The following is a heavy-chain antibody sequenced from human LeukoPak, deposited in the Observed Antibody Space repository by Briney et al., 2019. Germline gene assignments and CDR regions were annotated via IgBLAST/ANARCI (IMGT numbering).Heavy chain of an antibody. V-gene: IGHV1-8*01. Sequence: ASVKVSCKASGFPFTNSDINWVRQAPGQGLEWMGWMSPHTGNAGYGQRFQGRVTLTRETSISTAYMEVKSPRSDDTAVYYCARHGRGADSFDIWGQGTLVTVSS. CDR1: GFPFTNSD. CDR2: MSPHTGNA. D-gene: IGHD3-10*01. J-gene: IGHJ3*02. CDR3: ARHGRGADSFDI.